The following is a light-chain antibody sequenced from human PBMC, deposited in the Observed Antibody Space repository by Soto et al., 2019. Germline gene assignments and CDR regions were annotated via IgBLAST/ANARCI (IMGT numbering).Light chain of an antibody. CDR1: SSDVGGYKF. V-gene: IGLV2-11*01. CDR2: EVS. J-gene: IGLJ1*01. CDR3: CSYAGFYTSV. Sequence: QSALTQPRSVSGSLGQSVTISCTGTSSDVGGYKFVSWYQQHPGKAPKFMIYEVSKRPSGVPDRFSGSKSGNTAFLTISGLQAEDEADYYCCSYAGFYTSVFGTGTKLTVL.